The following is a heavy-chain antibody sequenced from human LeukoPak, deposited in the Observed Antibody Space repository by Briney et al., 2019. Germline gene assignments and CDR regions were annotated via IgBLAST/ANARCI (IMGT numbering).Heavy chain of an antibody. CDR2: ISSSGNTI. CDR1: GFIFSDYY. V-gene: IGHV3-11*01. CDR3: AKTYLENWLPDY. Sequence: PGGSLRLSCAASGFIFSDYYMSWIRQAPGKGLEWVSYISSSGNTIYYADSVKGRFTFSRDNAKNSLYLQMNSLRAEDTAVYYCAKTYLENWLPDYWGQGTLVTVPS. J-gene: IGHJ4*02. D-gene: IGHD3-9*01.